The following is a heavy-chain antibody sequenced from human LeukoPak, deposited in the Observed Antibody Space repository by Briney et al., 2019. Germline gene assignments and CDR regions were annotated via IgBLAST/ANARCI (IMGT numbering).Heavy chain of an antibody. Sequence: GRSLRLSCAASGFTFSSYAMHWVRQAPGKGLEWVAVISYDGSNKYYADSVKGRFTISRDNSKNTLYLQMNGLRPEDTATYYCARGPPVGTAFITINGDYWGQGTLVTVSS. CDR1: GFTFSSYA. CDR2: ISYDGSNK. V-gene: IGHV3-30-3*01. J-gene: IGHJ4*02. CDR3: ARGPPVGTAFITINGDY. D-gene: IGHD3-3*01.